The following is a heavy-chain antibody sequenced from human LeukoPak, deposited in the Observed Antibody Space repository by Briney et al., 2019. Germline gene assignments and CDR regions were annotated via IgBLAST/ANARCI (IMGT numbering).Heavy chain of an antibody. J-gene: IGHJ4*02. CDR1: GFTFSSYA. CDR3: AKVPNYYESSGSVY. V-gene: IGHV3-23*01. D-gene: IGHD3-22*01. Sequence: GGSLRLSCAASGFTFSSYAMSWVRQAPGKGLEWVSAISGSGGSTYYADSVKGRFTISRDNSKNTLYLQMNSLRAEDTAVYYCAKVPNYYESSGSVYWGQGTLVTVSS. CDR2: ISGSGGST.